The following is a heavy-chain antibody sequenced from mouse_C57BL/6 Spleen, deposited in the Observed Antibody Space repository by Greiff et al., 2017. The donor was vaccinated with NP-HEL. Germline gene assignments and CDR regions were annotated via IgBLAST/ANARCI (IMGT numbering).Heavy chain of an antibody. V-gene: IGHV1-53*01. CDR2: INPSNGGT. D-gene: IGHD1-1*01. J-gene: IGHJ1*03. CDR3: ARSLYGSSLWYFDV. CDR1: GYTFTSYW. Sequence: QVQLQQPGTELVKPGASVKLSCKASGYTFTSYWMHWVKQRPGQGLEWIGNINPSNGGTNYNEKFKSKATLTVDKSSSTAYMQLSSLTSEDSAVYYYARSLYGSSLWYFDVWGTGTTVTVSS.